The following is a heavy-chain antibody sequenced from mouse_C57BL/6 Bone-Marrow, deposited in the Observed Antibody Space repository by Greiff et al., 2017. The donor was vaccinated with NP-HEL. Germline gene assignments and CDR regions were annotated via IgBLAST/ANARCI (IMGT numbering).Heavy chain of an antibody. V-gene: IGHV1-62-3*01. Sequence: VQLQQPGAELVKPGASVKLSCKASGYTFTSYWMHWVKQRPGRGLEWIGRIDPNSGGTKYNEKFKGKSTLTVDKSSSTAYMQLSSLTSEDSAVYYCARDSSGTRGTLYFDYWGQGTTLTVSS. CDR3: ARDSSGTRGTLYFDY. D-gene: IGHD3-2*02. CDR1: GYTFTSYW. CDR2: IDPNSGGT. J-gene: IGHJ2*01.